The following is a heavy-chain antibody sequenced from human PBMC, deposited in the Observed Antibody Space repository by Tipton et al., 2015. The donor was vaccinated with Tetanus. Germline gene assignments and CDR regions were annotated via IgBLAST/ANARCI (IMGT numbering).Heavy chain of an antibody. CDR1: GGSANSGGYS. CDR2: IYYTGST. J-gene: IGHJ6*02. Sequence: TLSLTCNVSGGSANSGGYSWSWIRQHPGKGLEWIGYIYYTGSTYYNPSLKSRLTISVDTSKNLVSLKLTSVTAADTAVYYCARSGYYSRAYYHYRMDVWGQGTTVSVSS. D-gene: IGHD3-9*01. V-gene: IGHV4-31*03. CDR3: ARSGYYSRAYYHYRMDV.